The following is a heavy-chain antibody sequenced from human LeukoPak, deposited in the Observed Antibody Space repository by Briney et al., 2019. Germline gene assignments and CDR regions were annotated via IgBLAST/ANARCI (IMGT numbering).Heavy chain of an antibody. J-gene: IGHJ4*02. CDR1: GYTFTSYG. Sequence: ASVKVSCKASGYTFTSYGISWVRQAPGQGPEWMGWISAYNGNTNYAQKLQGRVTMTTDTSTSTTYMELRSLRSDDTAVYYCARRGVPAATNYFDYWGQGTLVTVSS. CDR3: ARRGVPAATNYFDY. CDR2: ISAYNGNT. V-gene: IGHV1-18*04. D-gene: IGHD2-2*01.